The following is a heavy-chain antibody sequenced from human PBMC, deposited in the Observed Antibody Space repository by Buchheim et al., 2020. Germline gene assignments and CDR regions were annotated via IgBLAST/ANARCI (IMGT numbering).Heavy chain of an antibody. Sequence: QVQLQESGPGLVKPSQTLSLTCTVSGGSISSGDYYWSWIRQPPGKGLEWIGYIYYSGSTYYNPSLKSRVTIAVDTSKNQFSLKLSSVTAADTAVYYCARDPPEYDYGDPRVYGMDVWGQGTT. V-gene: IGHV4-30-4*01. D-gene: IGHD4-17*01. CDR2: IYYSGST. J-gene: IGHJ6*02. CDR1: GGSISSGDYY. CDR3: ARDPPEYDYGDPRVYGMDV.